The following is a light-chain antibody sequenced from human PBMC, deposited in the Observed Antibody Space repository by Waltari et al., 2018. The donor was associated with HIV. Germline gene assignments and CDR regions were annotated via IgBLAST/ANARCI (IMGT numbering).Light chain of an antibody. CDR1: SSNIGAGYD. CDR3: QSYDSGLSAYV. J-gene: IGLJ1*01. CDR2: GNP. V-gene: IGLV1-40*01. Sequence: QSVLTQPPSVSGAPGQRVTISCTGSSSNIGAGYDVHWFQQLPGTAPKLLIYGNPNRPSGVPDRFSRSKSGTSASLAITGLQAEDEADYYCQSYDSGLSAYVFGTGTKVTVL.